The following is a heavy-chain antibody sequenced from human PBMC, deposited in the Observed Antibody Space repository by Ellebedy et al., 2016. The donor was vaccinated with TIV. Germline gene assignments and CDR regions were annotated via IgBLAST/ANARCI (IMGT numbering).Heavy chain of an antibody. CDR2: IKQDGSET. D-gene: IGHD1-1*01. V-gene: IGHV3-7*03. J-gene: IGHJ4*02. Sequence: PGGSLRLSCAASGFTFSNYWMSWVRQAPGEGLEWVANIKQDGSETYYVDSVKGRFTISRDNAKNSLYLQMNSLRAEDTAVYYCARRRASGTSFFFDYWGQGILVTVTS. CDR3: ARRRASGTSFFFDY. CDR1: GFTFSNYW.